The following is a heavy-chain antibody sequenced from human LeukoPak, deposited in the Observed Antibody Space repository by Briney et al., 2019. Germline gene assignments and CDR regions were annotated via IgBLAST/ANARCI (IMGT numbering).Heavy chain of an antibody. Sequence: GGSLRLSCAASGFTFSSYAMHWVRQAPGKGLEWVAVISYDGSNKYYADFVKGRFTISRDNSKNTLYLEMNSLRAEDTAVYYCAKESDDSSGYYRLLPYFDYWGQGTLVTVSS. CDR3: AKESDDSSGYYRLLPYFDY. V-gene: IGHV3-30-3*01. CDR2: ISYDGSNK. CDR1: GFTFSSYA. J-gene: IGHJ4*02. D-gene: IGHD3-22*01.